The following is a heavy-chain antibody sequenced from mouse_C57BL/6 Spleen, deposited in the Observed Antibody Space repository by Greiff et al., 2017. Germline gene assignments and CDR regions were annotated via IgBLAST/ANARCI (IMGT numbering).Heavy chain of an antibody. CDR2: IYPGDGDT. V-gene: IGHV1-82*01. Sequence: QVQLQQSGPELVKPGASVKISCTASGYAFSSSWMNWVTQRPGKGLEWIGRIYPGDGDTNYNGKFKGKATLTADKSSSTAYMQLSSLTSEDSAVDFCAREAMDYWGQGTSVTVSS. CDR3: AREAMDY. J-gene: IGHJ4*01. CDR1: GYAFSSSW.